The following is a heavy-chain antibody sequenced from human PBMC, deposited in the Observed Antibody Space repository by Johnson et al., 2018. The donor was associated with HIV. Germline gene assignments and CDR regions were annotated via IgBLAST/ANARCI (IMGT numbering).Heavy chain of an antibody. V-gene: IGHV3-30*14. D-gene: IGHD6-13*01. CDR2: ISYDGNNK. J-gene: IGHJ3*02. Sequence: QVQLVESGGGVVQPGRSLRLSCAASGFTFRSYAIHWVRQAPGKWLEWVAVISYDGNNKYYADSVKGRFTISRDNSKNTLYLQMNSLKIEDTAVYYCTTGQLGGASDIWGQGTMVTVSS. CDR1: GFTFRSYA. CDR3: TTGQLGGASDI.